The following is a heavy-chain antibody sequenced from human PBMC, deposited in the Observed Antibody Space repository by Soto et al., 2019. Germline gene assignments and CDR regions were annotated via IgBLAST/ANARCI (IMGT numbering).Heavy chain of an antibody. J-gene: IGHJ6*02. CDR3: GKVWYYGSGAYYGMDV. CDR1: GFTFRSYA. D-gene: IGHD3-10*01. CDR2: ISGSGGST. Sequence: PGGSLRLSCAASGFTFRSYAMSWVRQAPGKGLEWVSTISGSGGSTYYVDSVKGRFTISRDNSKNTLNLQMNSLRAEDTAAYYCGKVWYYGSGAYYGMDVWGQGTMVTVSS. V-gene: IGHV3-23*01.